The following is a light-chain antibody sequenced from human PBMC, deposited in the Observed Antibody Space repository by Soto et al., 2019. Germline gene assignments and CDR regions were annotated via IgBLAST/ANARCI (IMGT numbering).Light chain of an antibody. CDR1: QSVSSN. Sequence: EIVLTQSPGTLHLSPGERATLSCRASQSVSSNLAWYQQKPGQAPRLLIYGASTRATGIPARFSASGSGTEFTLTIGTLQCEDFAIYYSQQYKYWPPRTFGGGT. CDR2: GAS. CDR3: QQYKYWPPRT. V-gene: IGKV3-15*01. J-gene: IGKJ4*01.